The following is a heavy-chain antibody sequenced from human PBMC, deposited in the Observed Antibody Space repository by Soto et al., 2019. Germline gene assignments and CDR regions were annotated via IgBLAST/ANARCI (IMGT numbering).Heavy chain of an antibody. CDR1: WYLFTNYS. D-gene: IGHD3-9*01. CDR3: ARGRRWHDIMTDFDY. Sequence: GASVKVSCKASWYLFTNYSMHWVRQAPGQSLAWLGWINTVNGDTKYSQNFQGRVTITRDTSATIVYMELSSLTSEDTSVYYCARGRRWHDIMTDFDYWGQGTQVTVSS. CDR2: INTVNGDT. J-gene: IGHJ4*02. V-gene: IGHV1-3*04.